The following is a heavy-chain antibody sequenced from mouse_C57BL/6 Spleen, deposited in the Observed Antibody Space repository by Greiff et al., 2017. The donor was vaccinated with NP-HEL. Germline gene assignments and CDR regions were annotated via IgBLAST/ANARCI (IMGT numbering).Heavy chain of an antibody. CDR2: INPYNGDT. CDR1: GYSFTGYF. J-gene: IGHJ4*01. Sequence: EVQLQQSGPELVKPGDSVKISCKASGYSFTGYFMNWVMQSHGKSLEWIGRINPYNGDTFYNQKFKGKATLTVDKSSSTAHMELRSLTSEDSAVYYCAKSYGLYAMDYWGQGTSVTVSS. D-gene: IGHD1-1*02. CDR3: AKSYGLYAMDY. V-gene: IGHV1-20*01.